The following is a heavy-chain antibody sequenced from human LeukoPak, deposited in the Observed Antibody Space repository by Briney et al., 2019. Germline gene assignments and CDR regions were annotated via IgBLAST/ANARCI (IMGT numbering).Heavy chain of an antibody. CDR3: ARDPPDTSVRYYYYYMDV. V-gene: IGHV3-11*04. CDR2: ISSSGSTI. D-gene: IGHD3-10*02. J-gene: IGHJ6*03. CDR1: GFTFSDYY. Sequence: GGPLRLSCAASGFTFSDYYMSWIRQAPGKGLEWVSYISSSGSTIYYADSVKGRFTISRDNAKNSLYLQMNSLRAEDTAVYYCARDPPDTSVRYYYYYMDVWGKGTTVTVSS.